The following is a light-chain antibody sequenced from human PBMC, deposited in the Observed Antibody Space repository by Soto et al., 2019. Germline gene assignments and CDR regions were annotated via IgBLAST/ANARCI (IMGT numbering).Light chain of an antibody. V-gene: IGLV1-51*01. CDR2: GND. Sequence: QSVLTQPPSGSAAPGQRVTISRSGSSSDIGNNFVSWYQQFPGTAPRVLIYGNDKRPSGIPDRFSAFTSATSATLVITGLQTVDEAEYYCGAWDSSLSAQYVFGTGTKVTVL. J-gene: IGLJ1*01. CDR1: SSDIGNNF. CDR3: GAWDSSLSAQYV.